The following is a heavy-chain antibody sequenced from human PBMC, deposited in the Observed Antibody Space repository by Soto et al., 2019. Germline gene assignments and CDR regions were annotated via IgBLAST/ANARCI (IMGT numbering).Heavy chain of an antibody. J-gene: IGHJ4*02. CDR3: AREEPASRHHDY. Sequence: QVQLQPWGAGLLKPSDTLSLTCAVSGGSFSDYYWRCIRQTPEKGLEWIGEVSHRGSTTYNPSLKNRVTIAIDTSKNQFSLTLNSVTAADTAIYFCAREEPASRHHDYWGQGNLVTVSS. CDR1: GGSFSDYY. D-gene: IGHD1-26*01. V-gene: IGHV4-34*02. CDR2: VSHRGST.